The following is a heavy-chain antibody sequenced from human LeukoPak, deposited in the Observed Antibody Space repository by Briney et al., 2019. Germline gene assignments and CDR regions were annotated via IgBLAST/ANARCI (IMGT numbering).Heavy chain of an antibody. J-gene: IGHJ6*03. CDR3: AKGGSYLYYYMDV. CDR1: GFTFSSYG. V-gene: IGHV3-30*02. D-gene: IGHD3-10*01. CDR2: IRYDGSNK. Sequence: GGSLRLPCAASGFTFSSYGMHWVRQAPGKGLEWVAFIRYDGSNKYYADSVKGRFTISRDNSKNTLYLQMNSLRAEDTAVYYCAKGGSYLYYYMDVWGKGTTVTVSS.